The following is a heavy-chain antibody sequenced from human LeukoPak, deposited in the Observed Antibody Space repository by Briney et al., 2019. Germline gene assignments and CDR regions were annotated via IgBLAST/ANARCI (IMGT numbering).Heavy chain of an antibody. J-gene: IGHJ4*02. Sequence: ASVKVSCKASGYTFTSYDINWVRQATGQGLEWMGWMNPNSGNTDYAQKFQGRVTMTRNTSISTAYMELSSLRSEDTAVYYCARGSGSGWYEDYWGQGTLVTVSS. CDR1: GYTFTSYD. V-gene: IGHV1-8*01. CDR3: ARGSGSGWYEDY. CDR2: MNPNSGNT. D-gene: IGHD6-19*01.